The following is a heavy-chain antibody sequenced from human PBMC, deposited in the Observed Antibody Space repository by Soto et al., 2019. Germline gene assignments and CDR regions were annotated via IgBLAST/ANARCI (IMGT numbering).Heavy chain of an antibody. CDR2: IIPIFGTA. CDR3: AKAAAAGYYYYGMDV. V-gene: IGHV1-69*12. Sequence: QVQLVQSGAEVKKPGSSVKVSCKASGGTFSSYAISWVRQAPGQGLEWMGGIIPIFGTANYAQKFQGRVTTTAEESTSTAYMELSSLRSYDKAVYYCAKAAAAGYYYYGMDVWGQGTTVTVSS. CDR1: GGTFSSYA. J-gene: IGHJ6*02. D-gene: IGHD6-13*01.